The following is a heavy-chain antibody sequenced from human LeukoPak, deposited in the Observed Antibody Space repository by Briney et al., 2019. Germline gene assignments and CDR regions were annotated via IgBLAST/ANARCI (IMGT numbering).Heavy chain of an antibody. D-gene: IGHD5-12*01. V-gene: IGHV3-21*01. Sequence: GGSLRLSCAASGFTFSSYSMNWVRQAPGKGLEWVSSISSSSSYIYYADSVKGQFTISRDNAKNSLYLQMNSLRAEDTAVYYCASRRGYSGYYYYYMDVWGKGTTVTVSS. CDR2: ISSSSSYI. CDR1: GFTFSSYS. CDR3: ASRRGYSGYYYYYMDV. J-gene: IGHJ6*03.